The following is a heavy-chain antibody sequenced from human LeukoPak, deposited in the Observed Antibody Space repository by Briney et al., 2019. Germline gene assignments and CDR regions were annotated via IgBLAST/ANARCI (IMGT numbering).Heavy chain of an antibody. CDR2: ISYDGTAT. CDR1: GFTFSSYG. Sequence: GRSLRLSCAGSGFTFSSYGIQWVRQAPGKGLEGGGVISYDGTATYYADSVKGRFTFSRDNSKHTVHLQMDSLRGAATAVYYCAKEYSHDKWSFELWGRGTLVTVSS. J-gene: IGHJ2*01. CDR3: AKEYSHDKWSFEL. V-gene: IGHV3-30*18. D-gene: IGHD5-18*01.